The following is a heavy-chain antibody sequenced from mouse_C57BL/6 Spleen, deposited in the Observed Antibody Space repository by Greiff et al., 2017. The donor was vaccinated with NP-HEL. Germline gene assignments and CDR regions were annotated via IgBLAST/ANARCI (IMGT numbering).Heavy chain of an antibody. CDR1: GFTFSSYG. D-gene: IGHD2-2*01. CDR2: ISSGGSYT. V-gene: IGHV5-6*01. Sequence: EVQVVESGGDLVKPGGSLKLSCAASGFTFSSYGMSWVRQTPDKRLEWVATISSGGSYTYYPDSVKGRFTISRDNAKNTLYLQMSSLKSEDTAMYYCARQDYGYYWGQGTLVTVSA. CDR3: ARQDYGYY. J-gene: IGHJ3*01.